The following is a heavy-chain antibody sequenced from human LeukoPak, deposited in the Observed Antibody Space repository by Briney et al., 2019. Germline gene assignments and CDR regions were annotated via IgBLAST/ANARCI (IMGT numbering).Heavy chain of an antibody. CDR3: AKDRSEDPLTGLLDN. J-gene: IGHJ4*02. V-gene: IGHV3-23*01. CDR2: ISSSGGTP. D-gene: IGHD3-9*01. Sequence: PGGSLRLSCTPSGFRFSSYPMSWVRQAPGKGLEWVSSISSSGGTPYHADSVKGRFTISRDNSRNTLYLQMNSLRAEDTAIYYCAKDRSEDPLTGLLDNWGQGTLVAVSS. CDR1: GFRFSSYP.